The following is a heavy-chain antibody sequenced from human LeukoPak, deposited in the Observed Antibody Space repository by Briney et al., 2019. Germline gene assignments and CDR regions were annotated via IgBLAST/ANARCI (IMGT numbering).Heavy chain of an antibody. CDR2: ISTSGNIK. CDR1: GFTFSSYW. J-gene: IGHJ6*02. V-gene: IGHV3-11*01. Sequence: GGSLRLSCAASGFTFSSYWMSWIRQAPGKGLEWVSYISTSGNIKYYADSMKGRFSISRDNAKNSLHLQMNSLRAEDTAVYHCARVVVPDAMGFYYYGMDVWGQGTTVTVSS. D-gene: IGHD2-2*01. CDR3: ARVVVPDAMGFYYYGMDV.